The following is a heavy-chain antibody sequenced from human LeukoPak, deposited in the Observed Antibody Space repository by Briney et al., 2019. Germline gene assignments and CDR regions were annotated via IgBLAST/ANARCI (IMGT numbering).Heavy chain of an antibody. J-gene: IGHJ4*02. Sequence: GASVKVSCKASGGTFSSCAISWVRQAPGQGLEWMGRIIPILGIANYAQKFQGRVTITADKSTSTAYMELSSLRSEDTAVYYCARMRSYDSSGYYEPDDYWGQGTLVTVSS. CDR1: GGTFSSCA. D-gene: IGHD3-22*01. V-gene: IGHV1-69*04. CDR2: IIPILGIA. CDR3: ARMRSYDSSGYYEPDDY.